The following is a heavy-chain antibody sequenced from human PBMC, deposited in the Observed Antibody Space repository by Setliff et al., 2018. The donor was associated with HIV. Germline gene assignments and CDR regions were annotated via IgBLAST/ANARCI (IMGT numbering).Heavy chain of an antibody. D-gene: IGHD4-4*01. J-gene: IGHJ6*04. V-gene: IGHV3-23*01. Sequence: PGGSLRLSCAASGFTFTTAWLSWVRQAPGKGLEWLSAISDSGDSTFYADSVQGRLTTSRDNSRNTLYLQMDGLRVEDTAVYFCRLPLFDSVTDVNYQPQDVWGKGTTVTVSS. CDR1: GFTFTTAW. CDR2: ISDSGDST. CDR3: RLPLFDSVTDVNYQPQDV.